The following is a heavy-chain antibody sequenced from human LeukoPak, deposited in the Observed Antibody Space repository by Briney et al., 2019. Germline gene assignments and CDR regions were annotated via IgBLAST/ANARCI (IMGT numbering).Heavy chain of an antibody. CDR2: MNPNSGNK. D-gene: IGHD3-9*01. V-gene: IGHV1-8*01. Sequence: GASVKVSCKSSGYTFTSYDINWVRQATGHGLEWMGWMNPNSGNKGYAQKFEGRVTMTRNTSLSTAYMELSSLRSEDTAVYYCARRRGYDILPGYYSFVGWFDPWGQGTLVTVSS. CDR3: ARRRGYDILPGYYSFVGWFDP. J-gene: IGHJ5*02. CDR1: GYTFTSYD.